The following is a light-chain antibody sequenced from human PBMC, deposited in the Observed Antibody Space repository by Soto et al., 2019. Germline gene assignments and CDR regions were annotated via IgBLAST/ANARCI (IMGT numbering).Light chain of an antibody. V-gene: IGKV1-39*01. CDR3: QQSYRSPYT. CDR2: GAS. J-gene: IGKJ2*01. Sequence: IQMNQSPSSLSASVGDSVTVTCRASQSINIYLDWYQQKPGKAPTLLIYGASSLQSGVPSRFTGGGSRTDFTLTISSLQPEDFATYYCQQSYRSPYTFGQGTKLEIK. CDR1: QSINIY.